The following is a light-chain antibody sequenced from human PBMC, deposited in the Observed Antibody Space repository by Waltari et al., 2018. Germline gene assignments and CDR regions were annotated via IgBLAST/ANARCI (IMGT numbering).Light chain of an antibody. J-gene: IGLJ2*01. Sequence: QSALTQPASVSGSPGQSITISCTGTSSDVGGYNYVSWYQKHPGKAPNLLIYDVSNPPAGVSNRVSGANAGNTASLISYGLQAEDEADYYCSSYTSSTTLPLIFGGVTKRTVL. CDR2: DVS. CDR3: SSYTSSTTLPLI. CDR1: SSDVGGYNY. V-gene: IGLV2-14*03.